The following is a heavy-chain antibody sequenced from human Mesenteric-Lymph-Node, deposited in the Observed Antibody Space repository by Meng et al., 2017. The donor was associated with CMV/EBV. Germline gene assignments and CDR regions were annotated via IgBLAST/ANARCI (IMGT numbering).Heavy chain of an antibody. CDR2: ISYDGGST. Sequence: CAGSGLTFSCYAMHWVRQAPGKVLECVAFISYDGGSTYYADSVKGRFTISRDNSKNTLYLQMNSLRVEDMALYYCAREEAAPWDYFDYWGQGTLVTVSS. D-gene: IGHD6-25*01. CDR3: AREEAAPWDYFDY. V-gene: IGHV3-30-3*01. CDR1: GLTFSCYA. J-gene: IGHJ4*02.